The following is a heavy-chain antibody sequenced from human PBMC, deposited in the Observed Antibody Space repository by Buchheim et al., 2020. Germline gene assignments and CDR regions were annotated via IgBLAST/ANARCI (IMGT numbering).Heavy chain of an antibody. J-gene: IGHJ6*02. CDR3: AKDLLSDGYIPGVMDV. Sequence: EVQLVESGGGLVQPGGSLRLSCAASGFSLNDYAMHWVRQAPGKGLEYVSAIGSDGVTHYADSVKGRFTISRDNSKNTLYLQMNSLRAEDTALYYCAKDLLSDGYIPGVMDVWGQGTT. CDR1: GFSLNDYA. CDR2: IGSDGVT. V-gene: IGHV3-64*07. D-gene: IGHD5-24*01.